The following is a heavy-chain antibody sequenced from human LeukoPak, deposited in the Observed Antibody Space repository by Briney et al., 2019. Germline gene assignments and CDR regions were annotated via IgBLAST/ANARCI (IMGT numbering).Heavy chain of an antibody. Sequence: GGSLRLSCAASGFTFSSYWMHWGRQAPGKGLVWVSRINSDGSSTSYADSVKGRFTISRDNAQNTLYLQMNSLRAEDTAVYYCARQGSWTYYYDSSVRYWGQGTLVTVSS. CDR3: ARQGSWTYYYDSSVRY. CDR2: INSDGSST. J-gene: IGHJ4*02. V-gene: IGHV3-74*01. D-gene: IGHD3-22*01. CDR1: GFTFSSYW.